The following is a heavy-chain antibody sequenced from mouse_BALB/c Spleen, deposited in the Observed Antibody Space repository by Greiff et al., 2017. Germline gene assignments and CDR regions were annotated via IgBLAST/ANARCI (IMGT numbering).Heavy chain of an antibody. CDR3: ARATTATYFDV. CDR1: GFTFSSYA. CDR2: ISSGGST. Sequence: EVQLVESGGGLVKPGGSLKLSCAASGFTFSSYAMSWVRQTPEKRLEWVASISSGGSTYYPDSVKGRFTISRDNARNILYLQMSSLRSEDTAMYYCARATTATYFDVWGAGTTVTVSS. J-gene: IGHJ1*01. D-gene: IGHD1-2*01. V-gene: IGHV5-6-5*01.